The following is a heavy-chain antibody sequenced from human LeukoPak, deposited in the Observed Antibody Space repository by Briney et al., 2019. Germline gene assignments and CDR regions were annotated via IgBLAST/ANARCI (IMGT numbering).Heavy chain of an antibody. CDR3: ARDPPGSHYGMDG. J-gene: IGHJ6*01. CDR2: ITSSGNTM. V-gene: IGHV3-11*01. Sequence: GGPLRLSCAASGFSFSDYYMSWIRQAPGKGLEWVSYITSSGNTMYYADSVKGRFTISRDNAENSLYLQMNSLRAEDTAVYYCARDPPGSHYGMDGWGQGTTVTVFS. CDR1: GFSFSDYY.